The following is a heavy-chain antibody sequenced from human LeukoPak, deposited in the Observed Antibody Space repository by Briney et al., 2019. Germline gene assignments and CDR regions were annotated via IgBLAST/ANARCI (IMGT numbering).Heavy chain of an antibody. D-gene: IGHD2-2*01. V-gene: IGHV3-48*03. CDR3: ARPLYCSSTSCPWDI. Sequence: GGSLRLSCAASGFTFSSYEMNWVRQAPGKGLEWVSYISSSGSTIYYADSVKGRFTISRDNAKNSLYLQMNSLRAEDTAVYYCARPLYCSSTSCPWDIWGQGTMVTVSS. CDR2: ISSSGSTI. J-gene: IGHJ3*02. CDR1: GFTFSSYE.